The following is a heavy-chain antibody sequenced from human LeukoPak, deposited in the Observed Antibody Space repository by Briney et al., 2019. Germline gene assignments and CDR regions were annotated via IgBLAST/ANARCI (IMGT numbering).Heavy chain of an antibody. CDR1: GGSFSGYY. V-gene: IGHV4-34*01. CDR3: AIRPHCSSTSCYSFDY. Sequence: SESLSLTCAVYGGSFSGYYWSWIRQPPGKGLEWIGEINHSGSTNYNPSLKSRVTISVDTSKNQFSLKLSSVTAADTAVYYCAIRPHCSSTSCYSFDYWGQGTLVTVSS. CDR2: INHSGST. D-gene: IGHD2-2*02. J-gene: IGHJ4*02.